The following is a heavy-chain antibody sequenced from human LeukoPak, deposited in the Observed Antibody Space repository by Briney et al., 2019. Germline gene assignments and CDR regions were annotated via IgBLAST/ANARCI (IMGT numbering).Heavy chain of an antibody. J-gene: IGHJ4*02. CDR3: ARDRGGVYDY. Sequence: GGSLTLTCAASGCTFSSYDWHWVRQATGKGLEWVSAIGTAGDTYYPGSVKSRFTISRENAKNSLYLQMNSLRAGDTAVYYCARDRGGVYDYWGQGTLVTVSS. CDR1: GCTFSSYD. D-gene: IGHD5/OR15-5a*01. V-gene: IGHV3-13*01. CDR2: IGTAGDT.